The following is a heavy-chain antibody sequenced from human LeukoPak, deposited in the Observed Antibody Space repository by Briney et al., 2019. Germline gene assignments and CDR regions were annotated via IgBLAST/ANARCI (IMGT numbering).Heavy chain of an antibody. CDR3: AKGGSSTMVRGVIGYMDV. Sequence: GGSLRLSCAASGFTFSNYWMHWVRQAPGKGLECVSVIYSDGSTYYADSVKGRFIISRDISKNTLYLQMNSLRAEDTAVYYCAKGGSSTMVRGVIGYMDVWGKGTTVTISS. CDR1: GFTFSNYW. J-gene: IGHJ6*03. D-gene: IGHD3-10*01. V-gene: IGHV3-66*01. CDR2: IYSDGST.